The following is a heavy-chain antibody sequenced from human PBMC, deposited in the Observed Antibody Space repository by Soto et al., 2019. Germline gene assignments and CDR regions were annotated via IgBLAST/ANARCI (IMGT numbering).Heavy chain of an antibody. CDR2: IYTSGST. CDR3: ARGVGYSSSSLPWFDP. D-gene: IGHD6-6*01. J-gene: IGHJ5*02. CDR1: GGSISSYY. Sequence: PSETLSLTCTVSGGSISSYYWSWIRQPAGKGLEWIGRIYTSGSTNYNPSLKSRVTMSVDTSKNQFSLKLSSVTAADTAVYYCARGVGYSSSSLPWFDPWGQGTLVTVS. V-gene: IGHV4-4*07.